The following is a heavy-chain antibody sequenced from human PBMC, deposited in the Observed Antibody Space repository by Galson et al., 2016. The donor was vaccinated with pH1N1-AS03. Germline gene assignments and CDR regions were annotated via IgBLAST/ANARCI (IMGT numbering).Heavy chain of an antibody. Sequence: SLRLSCATSGFTFDYYFMSWIRQAPGKGLEWVSYISRSGAMIYYADSVRGRFTISRDNPTNSLFLQLNNLRGEDTAVYYCARLRWSNFGDAFDLWGQGSMVIVSS. CDR2: ISRSGAMI. D-gene: IGHD4-23*01. CDR3: ARLRWSNFGDAFDL. CDR1: GFTFDYYF. J-gene: IGHJ3*01. V-gene: IGHV3-11*01.